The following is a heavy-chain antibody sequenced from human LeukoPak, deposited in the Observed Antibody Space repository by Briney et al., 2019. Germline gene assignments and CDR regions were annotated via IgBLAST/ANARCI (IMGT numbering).Heavy chain of an antibody. CDR1: GFTFSSYW. J-gene: IGHJ6*02. CDR2: ISGSGGST. CDR3: AKDPSYYYGMGV. Sequence: PGGSLRLSCAASGFTFSSYWMHWVRQAPGKGLEWVSAISGSGGSTYYADSVKGRFTISRDNSKNTLYLQMNSLRAEDTAVYYCAKDPSYYYGMGVWGQGTTVTVSS. V-gene: IGHV3-23*01.